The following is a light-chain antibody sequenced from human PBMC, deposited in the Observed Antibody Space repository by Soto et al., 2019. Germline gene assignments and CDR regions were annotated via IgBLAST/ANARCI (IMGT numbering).Light chain of an antibody. CDR1: QSISSY. Sequence: DIQMTQSPSSLSASVGDRVTITCRASQSISSYLNWYQQKPGKAPKLLIYAASSLQSGVPSRFSGSGSGTDCTLTLSSLQPEDFATYYCQQSYSTQCTFGQGTKLEIK. CDR2: AAS. J-gene: IGKJ2*02. V-gene: IGKV1-39*01. CDR3: QQSYSTQCT.